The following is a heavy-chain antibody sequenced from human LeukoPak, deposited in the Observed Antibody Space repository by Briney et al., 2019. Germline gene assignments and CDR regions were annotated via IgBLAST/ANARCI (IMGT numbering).Heavy chain of an antibody. D-gene: IGHD3-3*01. J-gene: IGHJ4*02. Sequence: SETLSLTCAVYGGSFSGYYWSWIRQPPGKGLEWIGEINHSGSTNYNPSLKSRVTISVDTSKNQFSLKLSSVTAADTAVYYCARGTYYDFWSGYYNRVYYFDYWGQGTLVTVSS. V-gene: IGHV4-34*01. CDR1: GGSFSGYY. CDR3: ARGTYYDFWSGYYNRVYYFDY. CDR2: INHSGST.